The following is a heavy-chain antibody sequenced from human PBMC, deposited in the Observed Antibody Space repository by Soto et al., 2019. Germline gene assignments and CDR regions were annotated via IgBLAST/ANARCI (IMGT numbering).Heavy chain of an antibody. D-gene: IGHD3-22*01. CDR2: ISGSGGST. V-gene: IGHV3-23*01. CDR3: ARDGDHYDSSGYYPYYFDY. J-gene: IGHJ4*02. Sequence: GGSLRLSCAASGFTFSSYAMSWVRQAPGKGLEWVSAISGSGGSTYYADSVKGRFTISRDNAKNSLYLQMNSLRDEDTAVYYCARDGDHYDSSGYYPYYFDYWGQGTLVTVS. CDR1: GFTFSSYA.